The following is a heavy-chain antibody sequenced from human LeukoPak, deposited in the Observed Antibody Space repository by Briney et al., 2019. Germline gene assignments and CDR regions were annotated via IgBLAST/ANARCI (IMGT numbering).Heavy chain of an antibody. Sequence: SETLSLTCTVSGDSISSYYWSWIRQPPGKGLEWIGYIYYSGSTNYNPSLKSRVTISVDTSKNQFSLKLSSVTAADTAVYYCACSAVVAGSPGKGDYWGQGTLVTVSS. J-gene: IGHJ4*02. CDR3: ACSAVVAGSPGKGDY. CDR2: IYYSGST. V-gene: IGHV4-59*08. CDR1: GDSISSYY. D-gene: IGHD2-15*01.